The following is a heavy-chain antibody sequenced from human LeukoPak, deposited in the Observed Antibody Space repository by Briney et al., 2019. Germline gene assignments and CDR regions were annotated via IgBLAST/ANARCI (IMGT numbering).Heavy chain of an antibody. CDR2: IKYDGSNK. CDR3: AKEDGSFDV. Sequence: GGSLRLSCAATGFTFSNKAMHWVRQAPGKGLEWVAFIKYDGSNKYDADSVKGRFTISRDNSKNMLFLQMNSLRVEDTAVYYCAKEDGSFDVWGQGTMVTVSS. CDR1: GFTFSNKA. D-gene: IGHD3-10*01. V-gene: IGHV3-30*02. J-gene: IGHJ3*01.